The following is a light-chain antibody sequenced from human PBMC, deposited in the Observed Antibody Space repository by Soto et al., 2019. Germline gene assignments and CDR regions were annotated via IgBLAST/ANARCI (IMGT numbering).Light chain of an antibody. CDR3: QQRNSWPLT. CDR1: QSVSSNL. Sequence: EIVLTQSPGTLSLSPGERATLSCRASQSVSSNLLAWYQQKPGQAPRLLIYGTSSRATGIPDRFSGSGSGTDFTLTISSLEPEDFAFYYCQQRNSWPLTFGGGTKVDIK. J-gene: IGKJ4*01. CDR2: GTS. V-gene: IGKV3D-20*02.